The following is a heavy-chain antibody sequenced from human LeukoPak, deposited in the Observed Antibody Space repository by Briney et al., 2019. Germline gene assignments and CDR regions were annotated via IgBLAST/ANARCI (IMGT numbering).Heavy chain of an antibody. D-gene: IGHD6-19*01. V-gene: IGHV3-23*01. CDR1: GFNLSSYG. CDR2: INANSGTT. Sequence: GRSLRLSCAASGFNLSSYGMHWVRQAPGKGLEWVSTINANSGTTSYAASVRGRFTISRDNSKNTLYLQVNTLRADDTATYYCAKPISGGLAVTADWFHPWGQGTLVVVSS. CDR3: AKPISGGLAVTADWFHP. J-gene: IGHJ5*01.